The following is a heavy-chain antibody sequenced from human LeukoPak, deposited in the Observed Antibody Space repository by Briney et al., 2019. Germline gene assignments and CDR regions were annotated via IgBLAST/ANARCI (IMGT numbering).Heavy chain of an antibody. CDR1: GFTFSSYW. J-gene: IGHJ4*02. Sequence: AGGSLRLSCAASGFTFSSYWMSWVRQAPGKGLEWVANIKRDGSEKYYVDSVKGRFTISRDNAKNSLYLQMNSLRAEDTAVYYCAKGLYYVFWSVNDYWGQGTLVTVS. CDR2: IKRDGSEK. V-gene: IGHV3-7*03. D-gene: IGHD3-3*01. CDR3: AKGLYYVFWSVNDY.